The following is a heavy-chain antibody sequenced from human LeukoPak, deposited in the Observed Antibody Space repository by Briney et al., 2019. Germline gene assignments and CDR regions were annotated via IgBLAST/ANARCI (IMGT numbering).Heavy chain of an antibody. J-gene: IGHJ6*03. CDR2: ISAYNGNT. D-gene: IGHD1-26*01. CDR3: ARDPYSGSYGNYYYYFMDV. V-gene: IGHV1-18*01. Sequence: VASVKVSCKASGYTFTSYGISWVRQAPGQGLEWMGWISAYNGNTNYAQKLQGRVTMTTDTSTSTAYMELRSLGSDDTAVYYCARDPYSGSYGNYYYYFMDVWGKGTTVTISS. CDR1: GYTFTSYG.